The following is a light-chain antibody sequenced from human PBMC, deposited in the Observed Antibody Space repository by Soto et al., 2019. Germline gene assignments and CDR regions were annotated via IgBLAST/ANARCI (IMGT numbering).Light chain of an antibody. J-gene: IGKJ1*01. CDR3: QQYKSYPWT. CDR2: DAS. Sequence: DIHMTHSPSTLSASVGDRVTITCRASESISSWLAWYQQKPGKAPKLLIYDASTLESGVPSRFSGSGSGTEFSLTISSLQPDDFASYYCQQYKSYPWTFGQGTKG. CDR1: ESISSW. V-gene: IGKV1-5*01.